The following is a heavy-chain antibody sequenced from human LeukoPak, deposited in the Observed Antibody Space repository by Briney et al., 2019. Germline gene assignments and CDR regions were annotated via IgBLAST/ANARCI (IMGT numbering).Heavy chain of an antibody. J-gene: IGHJ4*02. V-gene: IGHV3-30-3*01. CDR2: ISYDGSNK. CDR3: ARDLAVAGTGINYFDY. Sequence: GRSLRLSCAASGFTFSSYAMHWLRQAPGKGLECVAVISYDGSNKYYADSVKGRFTISRDNSKNTLYLQMNSLRAEDTDVYYCARDLAVAGTGINYFDYWGQGTLVTVSS. D-gene: IGHD6-19*01. CDR1: GFTFSSYA.